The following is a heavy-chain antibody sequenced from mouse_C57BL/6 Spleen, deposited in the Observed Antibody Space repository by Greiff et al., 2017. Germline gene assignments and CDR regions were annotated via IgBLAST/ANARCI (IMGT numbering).Heavy chain of an antibody. CDR2: IDPEDGDT. V-gene: IGHV14-1*01. Sequence: EVKLVESGAELVRPGASVKLSCTASGFNIKDYYMHWVKQRPEQGLEWIGRIDPEDGDTEYAPKFQGKATMTADPSSNTAYLQLSSLTSEDTAVYYCTTDYGSSPAWFAYWGQGTLVTVSA. CDR3: TTDYGSSPAWFAY. D-gene: IGHD1-1*01. J-gene: IGHJ3*01. CDR1: GFNIKDYY.